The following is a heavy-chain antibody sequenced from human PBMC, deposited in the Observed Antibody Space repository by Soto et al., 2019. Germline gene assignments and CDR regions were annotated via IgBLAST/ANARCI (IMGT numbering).Heavy chain of an antibody. J-gene: IGHJ5*02. D-gene: IGHD4-17*01. CDR1: VGSFRGYY. CDR2: IKHSGNT. V-gene: IGHV4-34*01. Sequence: SETLSLTCAVYVGSFRGYYWNWIRQPPGKGLEWIGEIKHSGNTKYNPSLQSRVVMSVDPSKNQFSLKLSSVTAADTAIYYCARAGDYAWFDPWGQGTPVTVSS. CDR3: ARAGDYAWFDP.